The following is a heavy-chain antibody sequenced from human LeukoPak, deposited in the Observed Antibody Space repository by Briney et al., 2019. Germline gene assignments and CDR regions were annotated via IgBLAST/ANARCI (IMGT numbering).Heavy chain of an antibody. CDR3: ARDRTTALDY. CDR2: ISGTGSTI. CDR1: GFTFSSYD. Sequence: GGSLRLSCAASGFTFSSYDMNWVRQAPGKGLDWVSYISGTGSTIYCADSVKGRFTLSRDNAKSSLYLQMNSLRAEDTAVYYCARDRTTALDYWGQGTLVTVSS. V-gene: IGHV3-48*03. D-gene: IGHD4-11*01. J-gene: IGHJ4*02.